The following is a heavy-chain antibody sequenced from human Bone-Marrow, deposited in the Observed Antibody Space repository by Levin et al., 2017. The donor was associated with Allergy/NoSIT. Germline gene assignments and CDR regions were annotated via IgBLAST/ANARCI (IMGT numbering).Heavy chain of an antibody. CDR3: ARALKGSCDRTRCYGAVAY. J-gene: IGHJ4*02. CDR2: ISSSGTIV. D-gene: IGHD4/OR15-4a*01. CDR1: GFTFSDYY. Sequence: KTGGSLRLSCGGSGFTFSDYYMSWIRQAPGKGLEWISYISSSGTIVYYADSVKGRFTISRENAENSLYLQMNSLRAEDTAVYYCARALKGSCDRTRCYGAVAYWGQGTLVTVSS. V-gene: IGHV3-11*01.